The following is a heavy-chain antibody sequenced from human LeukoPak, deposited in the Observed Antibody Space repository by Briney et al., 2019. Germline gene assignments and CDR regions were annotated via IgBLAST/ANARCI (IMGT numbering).Heavy chain of an antibody. D-gene: IGHD5-18*01. Sequence: QSGGSLRLSCAASGFTFSSYGMHWVRQAPGKGLEWVAIMSYDGVNKYYADSVRGRFTISRDNLKNTVYLEMNSLRAEDTAVYFCARDPEYSYHMGYYYYGMDVWGQGTTVTVSS. CDR3: ARDPEYSYHMGYYYYGMDV. J-gene: IGHJ6*02. CDR2: MSYDGVNK. CDR1: GFTFSSYG. V-gene: IGHV3-30*03.